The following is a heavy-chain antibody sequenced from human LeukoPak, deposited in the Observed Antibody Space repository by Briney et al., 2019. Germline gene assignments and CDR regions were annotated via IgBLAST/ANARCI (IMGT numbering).Heavy chain of an antibody. D-gene: IGHD6-19*01. CDR2: MNPNSGNT. CDR3: VKDAYLIAVAGNYFDD. CDR1: GYTFTSYD. J-gene: IGHJ4*02. V-gene: IGHV1-8*03. Sequence: ASVKVSCKASGYTFTSYDINWVRQATGQGLEWMGWMNPNSGNTGYAQKFQGRVTITRNTSISTAYMELSSLRSDDTAVYFCVKDAYLIAVAGNYFDDWGQGTLVTVSS.